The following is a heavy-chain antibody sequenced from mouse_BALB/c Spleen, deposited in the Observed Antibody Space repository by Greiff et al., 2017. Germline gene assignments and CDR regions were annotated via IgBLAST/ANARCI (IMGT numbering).Heavy chain of an antibody. CDR2: INSNGGST. J-gene: IGHJ2*01. V-gene: IGHV5-6-3*01. Sequence: VQLKESGGGLVQPGGSLKLSCAASGFTFSSYGMSWVRQTPDKRLELVATINSNGGSTYYPDSVKGRFTISRDNAKNTLYLQMSSLKSEDTAMYYCARGGVSDYWGQGTTLTVSS. CDR3: ARGGVSDY. CDR1: GFTFSSYG. D-gene: IGHD6-2*01.